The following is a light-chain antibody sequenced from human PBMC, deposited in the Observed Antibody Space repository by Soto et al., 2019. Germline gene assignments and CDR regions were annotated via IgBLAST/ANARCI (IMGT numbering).Light chain of an antibody. CDR2: KAS. CDR3: QQYHDYPWT. J-gene: IGKJ1*01. V-gene: IGKV1-5*03. CDR1: QSITSW. Sequence: DIQMTQSPSTLSTSVGDRVTITCRASQSITSWLAWDQQKPGKAPKLLIYKASTLESGVPSRFSGSGSETEFTLTISSLQPDDFATFYCQQYHDYPWTFGQGTRV.